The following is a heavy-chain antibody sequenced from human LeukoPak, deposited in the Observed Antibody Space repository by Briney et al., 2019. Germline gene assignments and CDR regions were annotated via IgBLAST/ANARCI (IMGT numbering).Heavy chain of an antibody. V-gene: IGHV3-7*01. CDR3: AREVWGPEY. CDR1: GFTFSRYW. Sequence: GESLRLSCAVSGFTFSRYWMSWVRQAPGKGLEWVANIKQDGSEKYYVDSVKGRFTISRDNAKNSVYLQMSSLRAEDTAVYYCAREVWGPEYWGQGTLVTVSS. CDR2: IKQDGSEK. D-gene: IGHD1-14*01. J-gene: IGHJ4*02.